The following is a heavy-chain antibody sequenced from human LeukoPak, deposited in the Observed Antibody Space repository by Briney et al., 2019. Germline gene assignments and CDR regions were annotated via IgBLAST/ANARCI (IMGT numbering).Heavy chain of an antibody. D-gene: IGHD5-18*01. CDR1: GGSFSGYY. CDR3: ARQGTDTAMEY. Sequence: SETLSLTCAVYGGSFSGYYWSWIRQPPGKGLEWIGEINHSGSTNYNPSLKSRVTISVDTSKNQFSLKLSSVTAADTAVYYCARQGTDTAMEYWGQGTLVTVSS. CDR2: INHSGST. V-gene: IGHV4-34*01. J-gene: IGHJ4*02.